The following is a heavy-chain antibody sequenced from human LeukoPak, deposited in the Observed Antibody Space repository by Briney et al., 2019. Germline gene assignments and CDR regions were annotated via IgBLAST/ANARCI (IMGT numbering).Heavy chain of an antibody. J-gene: IGHJ5*02. CDR2: TYYRSKWYH. D-gene: IGHD2-2*01. CDR1: GDSVSSNGAA. CDR3: ARQIGVVPTAMVMGWFDP. V-gene: IGHV6-1*01. Sequence: PSQTLSLTCAISGDSVSSNGAAWNWIRQSPSRGLEWLGRTYYRSKWYHDYAVSVQSRITITPDTSKNQFSLQLNSVTPEDTAVYYCARQIGVVPTAMVMGWFDPWGQGTLVTVSS.